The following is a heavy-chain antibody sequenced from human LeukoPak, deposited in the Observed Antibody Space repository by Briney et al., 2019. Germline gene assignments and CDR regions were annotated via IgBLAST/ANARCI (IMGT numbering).Heavy chain of an antibody. CDR1: GFTVSTNY. J-gene: IGHJ4*02. D-gene: IGHD3-22*01. CDR2: ISSSSSYI. CDR3: ARSYNYYDSSGYYYVGLFDY. Sequence: GGSLRLSCAASGFTVSTNYMSWVRQAPGKGLEWVSSISSSSSYIYYADSVKGRFTISRDNAKNSLYLQMNSLRAEDTAVYYCARSYNYYDSSGYYYVGLFDYWGQGTLVTVSS. V-gene: IGHV3-21*01.